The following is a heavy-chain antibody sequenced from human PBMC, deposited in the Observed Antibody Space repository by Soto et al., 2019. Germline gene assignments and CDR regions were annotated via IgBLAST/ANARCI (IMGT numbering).Heavy chain of an antibody. CDR2: ISYDGSNK. CDR3: AKDLRDSSSP. J-gene: IGHJ5*02. D-gene: IGHD3-22*01. Sequence: GGSLRLSCAASGFTFSIYGMHWVRQAPGKGLEWVAVISYDGSNKYYADSVKGRFTISRDNSKNTLYLQMNSLRAEDTAVYYCAKDLRDSSSPWGQGTLVTVSS. V-gene: IGHV3-30*18. CDR1: GFTFSIYG.